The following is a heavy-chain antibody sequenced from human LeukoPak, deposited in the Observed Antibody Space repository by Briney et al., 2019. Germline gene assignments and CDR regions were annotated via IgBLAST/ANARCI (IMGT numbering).Heavy chain of an antibody. CDR3: ARALGGSGYSSGRAEYFQH. Sequence: PGGSLRLSCAASGFTFSDYYMSWIRQAPGKGLEWVSYISSSGSTIYYADSVKGRFTISRDNSKNTLYLQMNSLRAEDTAVYYCARALGGSGYSSGRAEYFQHWGQGTLVTVSS. D-gene: IGHD6-19*01. CDR1: GFTFSDYY. CDR2: ISSSGSTI. V-gene: IGHV3-11*04. J-gene: IGHJ1*01.